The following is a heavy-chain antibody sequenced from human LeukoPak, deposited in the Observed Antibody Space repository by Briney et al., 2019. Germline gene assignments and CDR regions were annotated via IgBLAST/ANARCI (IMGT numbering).Heavy chain of an antibody. D-gene: IGHD3-10*01. CDR3: ARERGGPGSYTAYYYYYYGMDV. CDR2: ISYDGSNK. CDR1: GFTFSSYA. Sequence: GRSLRLSCAASGFTFSSYAMHWVRQAPGKGLEWVAVISYDGSNKYYADSVKGRFTISRDNSKNTLYLQMNSLRAEDTAVYYCARERGGPGSYTAYYYYYYGMDVWGQGTTVTVSS. J-gene: IGHJ6*02. V-gene: IGHV3-30-3*01.